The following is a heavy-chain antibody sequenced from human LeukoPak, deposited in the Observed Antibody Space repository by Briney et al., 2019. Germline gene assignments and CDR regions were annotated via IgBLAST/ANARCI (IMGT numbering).Heavy chain of an antibody. D-gene: IGHD3-10*01. V-gene: IGHV3-23*01. J-gene: IGHJ3*02. Sequence: PGGSLRLSCAASGFPFSSYAMSWVRQAPGKGLEWVSGISASGGRADYADSVKGRFTISRDNAKNTLYLQMNSLRAEDTAVYYCARANYYGSGRAAFDIWGQGTMVTVSS. CDR1: GFPFSSYA. CDR3: ARANYYGSGRAAFDI. CDR2: ISASGGRA.